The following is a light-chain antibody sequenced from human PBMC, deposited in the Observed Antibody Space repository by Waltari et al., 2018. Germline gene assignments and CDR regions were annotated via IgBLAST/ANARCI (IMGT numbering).Light chain of an antibody. CDR1: ILRSNS. CDR2: GKN. CDR3: NSRDSSGNHLV. Sequence: SSELTQDPAVSVALGQPVRITCPGDILRSNSASWYQQKPGQSPVLVIYGKNNRPPGIPDRFSGASSGNTASLTITGAQAEDEADYYCNSRDSSGNHLVFGGGTKLTVL. J-gene: IGLJ2*01. V-gene: IGLV3-19*01.